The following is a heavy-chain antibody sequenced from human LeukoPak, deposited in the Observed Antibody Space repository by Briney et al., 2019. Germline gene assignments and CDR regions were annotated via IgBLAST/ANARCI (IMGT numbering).Heavy chain of an antibody. D-gene: IGHD2-2*01. CDR3: ARRQGCSSTRCPPDS. CDR2: NMLCSFDT. V-gene: IGHV5-51*01. Sequence: GESLKISCKGSGYSFTSYWIVWVRQMPPKCLVSMVINMLCSFDTRYSPSFQGQVTMSADKSINTAYLQWSSLKASDTARYYCARRQGCSSTRCPPDSWGQGTLVTVSS. J-gene: IGHJ4*02. CDR1: GYSFTSYW.